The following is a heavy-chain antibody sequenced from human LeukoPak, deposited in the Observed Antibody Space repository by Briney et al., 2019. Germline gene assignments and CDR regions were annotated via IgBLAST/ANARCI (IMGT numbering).Heavy chain of an antibody. J-gene: IGHJ5*02. CDR3: ARFGGAAGTSSAWFDP. CDR1: GGSISSYY. V-gene: IGHV4-59*01. CDR2: IYYSGST. D-gene: IGHD6-13*01. Sequence: SETLSLTCTVSGGSISSYYWSWIRQPPGKGLEWIGYIYYSGSTNYNPSLKSRVTISVDTSKNQFSLKLSSVTAADTAVYYCARFGGAAGTSSAWFDPWGQGTLVTVSS.